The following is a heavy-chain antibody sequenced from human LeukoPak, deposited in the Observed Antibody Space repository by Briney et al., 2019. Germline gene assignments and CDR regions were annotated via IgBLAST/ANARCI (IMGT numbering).Heavy chain of an antibody. CDR3: ARNRREDYFDY. CDR1: GFSLSTSGMC. J-gene: IGHJ4*02. V-gene: IGHV2-70*11. CDR2: IDWDDDK. Sequence: ASGPALVKPTQTLTLTCTFSGFSLSTSGMCVSWIRQPPGKALEWLARIDWDDDKYYSTSLKTRPTISKDTSKNQVVLTMTNMDPVDTATYYCARNRREDYFDYWGQGTLVTVSS.